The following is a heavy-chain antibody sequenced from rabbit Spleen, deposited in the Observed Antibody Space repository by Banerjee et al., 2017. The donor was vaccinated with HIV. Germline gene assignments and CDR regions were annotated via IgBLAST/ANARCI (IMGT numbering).Heavy chain of an antibody. CDR2: IDTNDGDT. Sequence: QEQLEESGGDLVKPEGSLTLTCTASGFTFSSNWICWVRQAPGKGLEWIACIDTNDGDTDYANWPKGRFTISKTSSTTVTLQMTSLTDADTATYFCARNYVNAFDPWGPGTLVTVS. D-gene: IGHD1-1*01. CDR3: ARNYVNAFDP. J-gene: IGHJ2*01. V-gene: IGHV1S45*01. CDR1: GFTFSSNW.